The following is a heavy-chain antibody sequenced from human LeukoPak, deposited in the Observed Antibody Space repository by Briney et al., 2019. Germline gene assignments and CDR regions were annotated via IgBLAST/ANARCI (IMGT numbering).Heavy chain of an antibody. Sequence: PGGSLRLSCAASGFKFSSFSMGWVRQAPGKGLEWLSYITSTSSATYYADSLQGRFTISRDNAKNSLYLQINSLRADDTAGYYCARAIASYGDSAYWGQGTLVTVSS. J-gene: IGHJ4*02. V-gene: IGHV3-48*04. CDR3: ARAIASYGDSAY. CDR2: ITSTSSAT. CDR1: GFKFSSFS. D-gene: IGHD5-18*01.